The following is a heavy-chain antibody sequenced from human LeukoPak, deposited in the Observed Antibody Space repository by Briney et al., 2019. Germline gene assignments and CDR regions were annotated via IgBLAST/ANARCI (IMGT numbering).Heavy chain of an antibody. CDR2: IYPGDSDT. Sequence: GGSLEISCQGSGCSFTSYWIGWVRQLPGKGLEWMGIIYPGDSDTKYSPSFQGQVTISANKSISTAYLQWSSLKASDTAMYYCARQGGHYDYARWGVDYWGQGTLVTVSS. J-gene: IGHJ4*02. V-gene: IGHV5-51*01. CDR3: ARQGGHYDYARWGVDY. CDR1: GCSFTSYW. D-gene: IGHD3-3*01.